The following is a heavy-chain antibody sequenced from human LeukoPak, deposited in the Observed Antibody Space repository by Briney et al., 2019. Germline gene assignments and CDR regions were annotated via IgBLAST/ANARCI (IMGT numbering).Heavy chain of an antibody. J-gene: IGHJ2*01. CDR3: AKDRTVGASYWYFDL. D-gene: IGHD1-26*01. CDR1: GLRFRSYA. V-gene: IGHV3-23*01. CDR2: ISDDSSFT. Sequence: GGSLRLSCVASGLRFRSYAMNWVRQAPGKGLECISTISDDSSFTYYADSVKGRSAISRDDSKNTLYLQMNSLRAEGTAIYYCAKDRTVGASYWYFDLWGRGTLVTVSS.